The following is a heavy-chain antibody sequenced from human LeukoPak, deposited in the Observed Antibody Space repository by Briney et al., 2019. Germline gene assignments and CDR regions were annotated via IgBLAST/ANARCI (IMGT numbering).Heavy chain of an antibody. CDR2: IYTSVTT. J-gene: IGHJ3*02. Sequence: KTSETLILTCTASGGSISNYFWTWIRQPAGKGLEWVGRIYTSVTTNYNPSLKSRVNMSLDTSTSQFSLKMNSVTAADTAIYFCARSSSSSLGRAYDIWGQGTMVTVSS. CDR1: GGSISNYF. D-gene: IGHD2-2*01. V-gene: IGHV4-4*07. CDR3: ARSSSSSLGRAYDI.